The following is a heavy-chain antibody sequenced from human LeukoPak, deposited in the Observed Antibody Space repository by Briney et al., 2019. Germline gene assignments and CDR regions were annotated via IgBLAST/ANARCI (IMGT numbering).Heavy chain of an antibody. J-gene: IGHJ4*02. D-gene: IGHD1-26*01. CDR3: ARESWELLDY. CDR2: IYHSGST. Sequence: SETLSLTCTVSGYSISSGYYWGWIRQPPGKGLEWIGSIYHSGSTYYDPSLKSRVTISVDTSKNQFSLKLSSVTAADTAVYYCARESWELLDYWGQGTLVTVSS. V-gene: IGHV4-38-2*02. CDR1: GYSISSGYY.